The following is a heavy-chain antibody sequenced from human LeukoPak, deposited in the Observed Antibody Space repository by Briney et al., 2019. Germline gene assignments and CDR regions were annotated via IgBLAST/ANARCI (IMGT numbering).Heavy chain of an antibody. CDR2: VNHSGST. V-gene: IGHV4-34*01. CDR3: ARGPRCSGGSCYSVRVDP. J-gene: IGHJ5*02. Sequence: SETLSLTCAVYGGSFSGYYWSWIRQPPGKGLEWIGEVNHSGSTNYNPSLKSRVTISVDTSKNQFSLKLSSVTAADTAVYYCARGPRCSGGSCYSVRVDPWGQGTLVTVSS. CDR1: GGSFSGYY. D-gene: IGHD2-15*01.